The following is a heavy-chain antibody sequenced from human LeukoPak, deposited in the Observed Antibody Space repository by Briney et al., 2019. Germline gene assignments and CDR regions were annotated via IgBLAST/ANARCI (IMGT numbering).Heavy chain of an antibody. V-gene: IGHV1-2*02. CDR1: GYTFTGYH. D-gene: IGHD2-21*02. Sequence: ASVKVSCKASGYTFTGYHMHWVRQAPGQGLEWMGWINPNSGGTNYAQKFQGRVTMTRDTSISTAYMELSRLRSGDTAVYYCARSTMGVVTAMADAFDIWGQGTMVTVSS. CDR3: ARSTMGVVTAMADAFDI. CDR2: INPNSGGT. J-gene: IGHJ3*02.